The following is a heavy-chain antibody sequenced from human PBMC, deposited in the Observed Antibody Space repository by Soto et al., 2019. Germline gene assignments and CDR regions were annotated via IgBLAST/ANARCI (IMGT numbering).Heavy chain of an antibody. V-gene: IGHV1-18*04. D-gene: IGHD3-22*01. CDR1: GYTFTNYG. Sequence: AASVKVSCKASGYTFTNYGISWVRQAPGQGLEWMGWISGYNGNTKYAQKFQGRVTMTTDTPTNTAYMELRSLRSDDTAVYYCARDREYYYDSSGNYYYHYGMDVWGQGTTVTVSS. J-gene: IGHJ6*02. CDR3: ARDREYYYDSSGNYYYHYGMDV. CDR2: ISGYNGNT.